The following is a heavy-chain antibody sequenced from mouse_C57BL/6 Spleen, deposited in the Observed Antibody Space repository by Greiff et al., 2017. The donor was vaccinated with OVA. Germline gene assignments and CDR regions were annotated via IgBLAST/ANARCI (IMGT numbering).Heavy chain of an antibody. CDR3: ARKVAAQAHYYAMDY. D-gene: IGHD1-3*01. J-gene: IGHJ4*01. CDR2: IDPSDSYT. Sequence: QVQLQQPGAELVRPGTSVKLSCKASGYTFTSYWMHWVKQRPGQGLEWIGVIDPSDSYTNYNQKFKGKATLTVDTSSSTAYMQLSSLTSEDSAVYYCARKVAAQAHYYAMDYWGQGTSVTVSS. CDR1: GYTFTSYW. V-gene: IGHV1-59*01.